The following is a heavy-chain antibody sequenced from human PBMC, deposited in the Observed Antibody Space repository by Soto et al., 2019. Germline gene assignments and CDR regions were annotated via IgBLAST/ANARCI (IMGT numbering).Heavy chain of an antibody. V-gene: IGHV4-30-4*01. Sequence: QVQLQESGPGLVKPSQTLSLTCTVSGDSISNVNYCWSWIRQPPDKGLEWIGYVYDGGSTYNNPYLTXRXTXSXXTSKNQFSLQLRSVSAADTAVYYCARGPYGDKVDYWCQGTLVTVSS. CDR1: GDSISNVNYC. CDR3: ARGPYGDKVDY. J-gene: IGHJ4*02. D-gene: IGHD3-16*01. CDR2: VYDGGST.